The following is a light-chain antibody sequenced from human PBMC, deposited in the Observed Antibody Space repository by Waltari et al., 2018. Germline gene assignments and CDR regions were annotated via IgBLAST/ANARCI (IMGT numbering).Light chain of an antibody. Sequence: DIQMTQSPSSVSESVGDRVTIRCRASRNINNYLNWYQKKPGKAPNLLIYDASSLQSGVPSSVSGSGSGTEFTLIIIGLQPEDFATYYCQQSYSTLRFGQGTKVEIK. CDR3: QQSYSTLR. CDR1: RNINNY. CDR2: DAS. V-gene: IGKV1-39*01. J-gene: IGKJ2*03.